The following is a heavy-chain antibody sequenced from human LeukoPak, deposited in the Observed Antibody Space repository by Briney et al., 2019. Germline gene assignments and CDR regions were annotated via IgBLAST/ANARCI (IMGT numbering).Heavy chain of an antibody. J-gene: IGHJ6*03. V-gene: IGHV3-23*01. Sequence: GGSLRLSCAASGFTFSSYGMTWVRQAPGKGLEWVSVISGSGGSTYYADSVKGRFTISRDNSKNTLYLQMNSLRAEDTAVYYCAKDPRYCSGGGCETYYYYYYYMDVWGKGTTVTISS. CDR1: GFTFSSYG. CDR2: ISGSGGST. D-gene: IGHD2-15*01. CDR3: AKDPRYCSGGGCETYYYYYYYMDV.